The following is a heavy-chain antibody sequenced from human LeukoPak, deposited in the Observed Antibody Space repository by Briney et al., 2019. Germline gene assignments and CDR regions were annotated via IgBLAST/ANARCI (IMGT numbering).Heavy chain of an antibody. V-gene: IGHV3-23*01. D-gene: IGHD5-24*01. Sequence: GGSLRLSCAASGFTFSSYAMNWVRQTPGKGLEWVSGISGSSGNTYYADSVKGRFTISRDNSKNTLHLQMNSLRAEDTAVYYRAKDPRPGYNSLYAFDIWGQGTMVTVSS. CDR1: GFTFSSYA. CDR2: ISGSSGNT. CDR3: AKDPRPGYNSLYAFDI. J-gene: IGHJ3*02.